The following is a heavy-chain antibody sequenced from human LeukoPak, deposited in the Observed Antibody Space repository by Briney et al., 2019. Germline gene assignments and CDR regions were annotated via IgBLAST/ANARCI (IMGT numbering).Heavy chain of an antibody. CDR3: ARNRITIFGVGRFDY. J-gene: IGHJ4*02. V-gene: IGHV4-59*01. D-gene: IGHD3-3*01. Sequence: PSETLSLTCTVSGGSSSSYYWSWIRQPPGKGLEWIGYIYYSGSTNYNPSLKSRVTISVDTSKNQFSLKLSSVTAADTAVYYCARNRITIFGVGRFDYWGQGTLVTVSS. CDR1: GGSSSSYY. CDR2: IYYSGST.